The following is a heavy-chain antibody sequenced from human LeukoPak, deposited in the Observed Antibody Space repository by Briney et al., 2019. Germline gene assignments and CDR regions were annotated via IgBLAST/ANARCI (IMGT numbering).Heavy chain of an antibody. CDR1: GGTFSSYA. D-gene: IGHD6-13*01. J-gene: IGHJ4*02. CDR3: ARGGIAAAGTALDY. Sequence: ASVKVSCKASGGTFSSYAISWVRQAPGQGLEWMGGIIPIFGTANYAQKFQSRVTITTDESTSTAYMELSSLRSEDTAVYYCARGGIAAAGTALDYWGQGTLVTVSS. V-gene: IGHV1-69*05. CDR2: IIPIFGTA.